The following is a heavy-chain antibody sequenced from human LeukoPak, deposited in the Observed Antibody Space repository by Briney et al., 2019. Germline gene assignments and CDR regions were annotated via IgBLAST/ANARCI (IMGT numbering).Heavy chain of an antibody. CDR3: ATSGRFGEYFDF. D-gene: IGHD3-10*01. V-gene: IGHV1-2*02. CDR1: GYTFTGYY. J-gene: IGHJ4*02. Sequence: ASVKVSCKASGYTFTGYYMHRVRQAPGQGLEWMGWINPNSGGTSYGQKFQGRVTMTRDTSISTGYMELSRLRSDDTAVYYCATSGRFGEYFDFWGQGTLVTVSS. CDR2: INPNSGGT.